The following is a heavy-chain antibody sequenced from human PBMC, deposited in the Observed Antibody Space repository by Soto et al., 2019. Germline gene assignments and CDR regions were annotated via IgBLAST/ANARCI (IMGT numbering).Heavy chain of an antibody. CDR2: IYYSGST. Sequence: QVQLQESGPGLVKPSETLSLTCTVSGGSISSYYWSWIRQPPGKGLEWIGYIYYSGSTNYNPSLKSRVTLSVDTSKNQFSLKLSSVTAADTAVYYCARLGRYSSGWWYFDYWGQGTLVTVSS. V-gene: IGHV4-59*08. CDR3: ARLGRYSSGWWYFDY. CDR1: GGSISSYY. J-gene: IGHJ4*02. D-gene: IGHD6-19*01.